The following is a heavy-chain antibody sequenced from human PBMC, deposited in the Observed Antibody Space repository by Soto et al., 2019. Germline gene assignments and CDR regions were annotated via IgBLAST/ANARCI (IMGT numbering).Heavy chain of an antibody. V-gene: IGHV4-34*01. J-gene: IGHJ4*02. D-gene: IGHD5-18*01. CDR2: INHSGST. Sequence: SETLSLTCAVYGGSFSGYYWSWIRQPPGKGLEWIGEINHSGSTNYNPSLKSRVTISVDTPKNQFSLKLSSVTAADTAVYYCARASDYSYGFDYWGQGTLVTVSS. CDR3: ARASDYSYGFDY. CDR1: GGSFSGYY.